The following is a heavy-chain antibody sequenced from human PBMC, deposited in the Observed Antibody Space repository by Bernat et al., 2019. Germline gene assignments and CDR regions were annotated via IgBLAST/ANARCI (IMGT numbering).Heavy chain of an antibody. J-gene: IGHJ6*03. V-gene: IGHV4-34*01. Sequence: QVQLQQWGAGLLKPPETLSLTCAVYGGSFSDYYWSWVRQPPGKGLEWIGEINHTGNTNYNPSLKRRVTITVDTSKNQLALNLRSLTAADTAVYYCARVALPAEIGYHYYYYMDVGGTGTTVTVSS. CDR1: GGSFSDYY. D-gene: IGHD2-2*01. CDR3: ARVALPAEIGYHYYYYMDV. CDR2: INHTGNT.